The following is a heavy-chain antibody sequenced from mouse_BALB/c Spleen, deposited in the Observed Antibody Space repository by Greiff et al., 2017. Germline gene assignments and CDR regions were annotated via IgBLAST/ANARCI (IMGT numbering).Heavy chain of an antibody. D-gene: IGHD1-1*02. V-gene: IGHV5-6-5*01. CDR3: ARGWSYAMDY. J-gene: IGHJ4*01. Sequence: EVKVEESGGGLVKPGGSLKLSCAASGFTFSSYAMSWVRQTPEKRLEWVASISSGGSTYYPDSVKGRFTISRDNARNILYLQMSSLRSEDTAMYYCARGWSYAMDYWGQGTSVTVSS. CDR1: GFTFSSYA. CDR2: ISSGGST.